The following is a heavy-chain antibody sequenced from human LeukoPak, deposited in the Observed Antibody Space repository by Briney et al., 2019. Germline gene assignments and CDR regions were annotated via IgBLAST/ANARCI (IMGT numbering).Heavy chain of an antibody. CDR2: IYYSGST. Sequence: SETLSLTCTVSGGSISSSSYYWGWIRQPPGKGPEWIGSIYYSGSTYYNPSLKSRVTISVDTSKNQFSLKLSSVTAADTAVYYCARGFTYYFDYWGQGTLVTVSS. V-gene: IGHV4-39*07. CDR3: ARGFTYYFDY. J-gene: IGHJ4*02. CDR1: GGSISSSSYY.